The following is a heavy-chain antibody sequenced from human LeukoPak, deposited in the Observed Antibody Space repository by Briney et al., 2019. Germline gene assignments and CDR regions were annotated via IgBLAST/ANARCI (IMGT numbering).Heavy chain of an antibody. CDR3: AKDRDFWSGYRYYFDY. CDR1: GFTFSSYA. Sequence: PGGSLRLSCAASGFTFSSYAMSWVRQAPGKGLEWVSAISGSGGSTYYADSVKGRFAISRDNSKNTLYLQMNSLRAEDTAVYYCAKDRDFWSGYRYYFDYWGQGTPVTVST. CDR2: ISGSGGST. D-gene: IGHD3-3*01. J-gene: IGHJ4*02. V-gene: IGHV3-23*01.